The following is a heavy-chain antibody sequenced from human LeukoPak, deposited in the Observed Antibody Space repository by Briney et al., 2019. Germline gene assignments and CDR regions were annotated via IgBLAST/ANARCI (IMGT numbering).Heavy chain of an antibody. CDR2: IYYSGST. V-gene: IGHV4-39*01. CDR3: ATQIDSSAPY. J-gene: IGHJ4*02. CDR1: AGSISSSSYY. Sequence: SQTRSLTSTVSAGSISSSSYYWGWIRQPPWKGLEWIGRIYYSGSTYYNPSLKRRVTISVARSKNPFSLKPSNVTAPDTTTYYCATQIDSSAPYWGQGTLVTVSS. D-gene: IGHD3-22*01.